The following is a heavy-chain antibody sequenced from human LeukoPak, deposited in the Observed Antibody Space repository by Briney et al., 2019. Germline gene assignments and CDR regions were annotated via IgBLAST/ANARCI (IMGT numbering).Heavy chain of an antibody. Sequence: ASVKVSCKASGYTFTSYGISWVRQATGQGLEWMGWISAYNGNTNYAQKLQGRVTMTTDTSTSTAYMELRSLRSDDTAVYYCARDQVPYYDFWSGYSYNWFDPWGQGTLVTVSS. CDR1: GYTFTSYG. CDR3: ARDQVPYYDFWSGYSYNWFDP. D-gene: IGHD3-3*01. CDR2: ISAYNGNT. V-gene: IGHV1-18*01. J-gene: IGHJ5*02.